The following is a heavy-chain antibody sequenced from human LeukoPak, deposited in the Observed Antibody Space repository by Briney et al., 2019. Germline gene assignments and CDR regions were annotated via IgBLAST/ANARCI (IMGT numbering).Heavy chain of an antibody. J-gene: IGHJ4*02. CDR1: GYTFTGYY. Sequence: ASVKVSCKASGYTFTGYYMHWVRQAPGQGLEWMGWISAYNGNTRYAQKLQGRVTMTTDTSTSTAYMELRSLRSDDTAVYYCARDSLYGDYVVWGQGTLVTVSS. CDR3: ARDSLYGDYVV. CDR2: ISAYNGNT. V-gene: IGHV1-18*04. D-gene: IGHD4-17*01.